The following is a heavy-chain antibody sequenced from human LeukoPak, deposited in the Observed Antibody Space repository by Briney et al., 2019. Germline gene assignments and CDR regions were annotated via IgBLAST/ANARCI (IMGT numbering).Heavy chain of an antibody. D-gene: IGHD2-15*01. Sequence: GGSLRLSCAASGFTFSSYGMHWVRQAPGKGLGWVAFIRYDGSNKYYADSVKGRFTISRDNSKNTLYLQMNSLRAEDTAVYYCAKEEFCSGGSCYPDYWGQGTLVTVSS. CDR1: GFTFSSYG. V-gene: IGHV3-30*02. CDR3: AKEEFCSGGSCYPDY. J-gene: IGHJ4*02. CDR2: IRYDGSNK.